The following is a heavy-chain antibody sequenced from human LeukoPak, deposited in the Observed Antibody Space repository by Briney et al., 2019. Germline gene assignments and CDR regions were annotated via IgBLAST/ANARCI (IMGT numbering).Heavy chain of an antibody. CDR1: GFTFSAYG. D-gene: IGHD4-11*01. Sequence: SGGPLRLSCVASGFTFSAYGMQWVRQAPGKGLEWVAVISNDGDNKYYSNSVKGRFTISRDSSKNTLYLQMNSLRPEDTAVYSCVKDLTTLFLASDVWGLGTMVTVSS. CDR2: ISNDGDNK. V-gene: IGHV3-30*18. J-gene: IGHJ3*01. CDR3: VKDLTTLFLASDV.